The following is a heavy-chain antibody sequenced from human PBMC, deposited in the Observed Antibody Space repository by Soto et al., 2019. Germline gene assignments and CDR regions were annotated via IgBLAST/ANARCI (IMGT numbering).Heavy chain of an antibody. CDR1: GDSISSGDRY. CDR3: AREGIAKNWFDP. J-gene: IGHJ5*02. CDR2: IYHSDST. Sequence: SETLSLTCTVSGDSISSGDRYRSWIRQPPGKGLEWIGYIYHSDSTFYNPSLKSRVTISVDTSKNQFSLKLSSLRSEDTAVYYCAREGIAKNWFDPWGQGTLVTVSS. V-gene: IGHV4-30-4*02. D-gene: IGHD6-13*01.